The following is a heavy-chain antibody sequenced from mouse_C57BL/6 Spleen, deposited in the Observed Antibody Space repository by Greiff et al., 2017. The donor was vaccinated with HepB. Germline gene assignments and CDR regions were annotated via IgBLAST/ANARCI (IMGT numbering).Heavy chain of an antibody. V-gene: IGHV1-82*01. J-gene: IGHJ2*01. CDR1: GYAFSSSW. CDR3: ARRTGTEGFDY. Sequence: QVQLKQSGPELVKPGASVKISCKASGYAFSSSWMNWVKQRPGKGLEWIGRIYPGDGDTNYNGKFKGKATLTADKSSSTAYIQLSSLTSEDSAVYFCARRTGTEGFDYWGQGTTLTVSS. D-gene: IGHD4-1*01. CDR2: IYPGDGDT.